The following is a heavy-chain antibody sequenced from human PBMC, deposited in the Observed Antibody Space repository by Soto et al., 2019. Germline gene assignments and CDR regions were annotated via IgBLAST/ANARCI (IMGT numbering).Heavy chain of an antibody. V-gene: IGHV2-70*01. CDR3: ARIRDSGTYPKGGCFDS. Sequence: SGPTLVNPTQTHTLTCTFSGFSLSTSGMSVSWIRQPPGKALEWLAFIDWDDDKYYSTSLKTRLTISKDTSKNQVVLTMTNMDPVDTATYYCARIRDSGTYPKGGCFDSWGQGTLVTVSS. D-gene: IGHD1-26*01. CDR1: GFSLSTSGMS. CDR2: IDWDDDK. J-gene: IGHJ4*02.